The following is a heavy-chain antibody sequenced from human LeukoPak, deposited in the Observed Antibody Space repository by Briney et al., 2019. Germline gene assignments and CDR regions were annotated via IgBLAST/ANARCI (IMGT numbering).Heavy chain of an antibody. CDR1: GGSISSYY. D-gene: IGHD2-2*01. CDR3: TTVPAAIQGY. J-gene: IGHJ4*02. Sequence: ETLSLTCTVSGGSISSYYWSWIRQPPGKGLEWVGRIKSKTDGGTTDYAAPVKGRFTISRDDSKNTLYLQMNSLKTEDTAVYYCTTVPAAIQGYWGQGTLVTVSS. CDR2: IKSKTDGGTT. V-gene: IGHV3-15*01.